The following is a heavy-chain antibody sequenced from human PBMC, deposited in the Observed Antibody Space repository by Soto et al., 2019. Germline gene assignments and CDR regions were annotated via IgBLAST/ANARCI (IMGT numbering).Heavy chain of an antibody. CDR3: ARDAGEYSYGYGYYGMDV. J-gene: IGHJ6*02. V-gene: IGHV1-2*04. Sequence: ASVKVSCKASGYTFTGYYMHWVRQAPGQGLEWTGWINPNSGGTNYAQKFQGWVTMTRDTSISTAYMELSRLRSDDTAVYYCARDAGEYSYGYGYYGMDVWGQGTTVTVSS. D-gene: IGHD5-18*01. CDR1: GYTFTGYY. CDR2: INPNSGGT.